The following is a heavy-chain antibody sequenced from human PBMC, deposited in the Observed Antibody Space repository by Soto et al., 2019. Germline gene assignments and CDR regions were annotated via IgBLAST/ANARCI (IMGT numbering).Heavy chain of an antibody. CDR1: GYTFTSYD. CDR3: ARERSAAGTGWFDP. D-gene: IGHD6-13*01. CDR2: MNPNSGNT. J-gene: IGHJ5*02. V-gene: IGHV1-8*01. Sequence: QVQLVQSGAEVKKPGASVKVSCKASGYTFTSYDINWVRQATGQGLEWMGWMNPNSGNTGYAQKCQGRVTMNRNTCLSTAYMELSSLRSEDTAVYFCARERSAAGTGWFDPWGQGTLVTVSS.